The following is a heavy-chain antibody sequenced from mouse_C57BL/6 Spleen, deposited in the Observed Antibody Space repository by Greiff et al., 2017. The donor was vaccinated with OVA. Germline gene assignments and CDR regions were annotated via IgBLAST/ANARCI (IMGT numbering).Heavy chain of an antibody. CDR2: ISSGGDYI. CDR3: TRDHGGYAMDY. Sequence: EVQRVESGEGLVKPGGSLKLSCAASGFTFSSYAMSWVRQTPEKRLEWVAYISSGGDYIYYADTVKGRFTISRDNARNTLYLQMSSLKSEDTAMYYCTRDHGGYAMDYWGQGTSVTVSS. V-gene: IGHV5-9-1*02. J-gene: IGHJ4*01. CDR1: GFTFSSYA.